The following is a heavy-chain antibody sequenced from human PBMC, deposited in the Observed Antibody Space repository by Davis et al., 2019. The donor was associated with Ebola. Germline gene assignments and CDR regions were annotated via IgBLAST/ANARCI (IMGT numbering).Heavy chain of an antibody. D-gene: IGHD2-8*01. V-gene: IGHV3-23*01. CDR3: AKHPSICTNGVCYTYYYYGMDV. CDR2: ISGSGGNL. J-gene: IGHJ6*02. CDR1: GFTFSNYA. Sequence: GESLKISCGASGFTFSNYAMSWVRQAPGKGLEWVAGISGSGGNLYYGDSVKGRFTISRDNTKNTLYLQMKNLRADDSALYYCAKHPSICTNGVCYTYYYYGMDVWGQGTTVTVSS.